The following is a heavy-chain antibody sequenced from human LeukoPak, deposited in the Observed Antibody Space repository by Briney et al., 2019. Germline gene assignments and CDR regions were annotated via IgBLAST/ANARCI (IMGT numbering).Heavy chain of an antibody. D-gene: IGHD4-23*01. CDR1: GYTFTTYG. CDR2: ISAYNANT. Sequence: VASVKVSCKASGYTFTTYGITWVRQAPGQGLEWMGWISAYNANTNYAQSLQGRVTMTTDTSTSTAYMEVRSLRSDDTAVYYCAREVNYGMDVWGQGTTVTVSS. CDR3: AREVNYGMDV. J-gene: IGHJ6*02. V-gene: IGHV1-18*01.